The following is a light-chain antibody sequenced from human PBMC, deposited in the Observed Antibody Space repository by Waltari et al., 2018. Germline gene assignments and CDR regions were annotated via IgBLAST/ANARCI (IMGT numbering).Light chain of an antibody. CDR3: QSYDSSNLGLYV. CDR1: RGSIASNF. CDR2: ESN. V-gene: IGLV6-57*04. Sequence: NFILTQPHSVSESPGKTVTISCTRSRGSIASNFVQWYQTRPGSAPTIVIYESNQRPSAVPDRFSGSIDSSSNSASLTISGLMIEDEADYYCQSYDSSNLGLYVFGTGTKVTVL. J-gene: IGLJ1*01.